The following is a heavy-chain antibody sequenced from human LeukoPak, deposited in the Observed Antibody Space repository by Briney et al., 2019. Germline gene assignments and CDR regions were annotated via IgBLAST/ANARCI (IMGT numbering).Heavy chain of an antibody. J-gene: IGHJ5*02. CDR1: GGSISTYY. CDR3: ARGGNYWPQWWFDP. D-gene: IGHD1-26*01. Sequence: SETLSLTCTVSGGSISTYYWSWIRQPPGKGLEWIGYIYYTGSTSYNPSLKSRVTMSLDASKNQFSLELNAVAPADTAVYYCARGGNYWPQWWFDPWGRGTLVSVSS. CDR2: IYYTGST. V-gene: IGHV4-59*01.